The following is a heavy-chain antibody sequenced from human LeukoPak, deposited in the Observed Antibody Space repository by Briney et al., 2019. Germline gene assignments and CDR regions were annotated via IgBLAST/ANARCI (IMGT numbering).Heavy chain of an antibody. CDR3: AKDTLDYGDYYFDY. CDR2: ISGSGGSR. Sequence: PGGSLRLSCAASGFTFSTYGMSWVRQAPGKGLEWVSGISGSGGSRFYTDSVKGRFTISRDNSKNTLYLQMNSLRAEDTAVYYCAKDTLDYGDYYFDYWGQGTLVTVSS. D-gene: IGHD4-17*01. CDR1: GFTFSTYG. V-gene: IGHV3-23*01. J-gene: IGHJ4*02.